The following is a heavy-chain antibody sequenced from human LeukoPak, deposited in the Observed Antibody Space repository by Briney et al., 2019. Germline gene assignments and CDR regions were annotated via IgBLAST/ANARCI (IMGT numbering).Heavy chain of an antibody. CDR2: IYHTGST. CDR1: GYSISRGYY. V-gene: IGHV4-38-2*01. J-gene: IGHJ4*02. CDR3: ARAGWIITSGIDY. Sequence: PSETLSLTCGVSGYSISRGYYWAWIRQPPGKGLEWIGTIYHTGSTYYTPSLGCPVTISVDTSKNEFSLNLNSVTAADTAVYYCARAGWIITSGIDYWGQGALVTVSS. D-gene: IGHD3-10*01.